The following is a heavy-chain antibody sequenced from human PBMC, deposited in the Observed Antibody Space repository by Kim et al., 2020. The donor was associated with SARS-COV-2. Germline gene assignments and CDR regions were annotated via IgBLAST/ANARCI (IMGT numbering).Heavy chain of an antibody. CDR1: GFTFSSYS. CDR3: ARDRGYCSSTSCYETNWFDP. D-gene: IGHD2-2*01. CDR2: ISSSSSYI. V-gene: IGHV3-21*01. Sequence: GGSLRLSCAASGFTFSSYSMNWVRQAPGKGLEWVSSISSSSSYIYYADSVKGRFTISRDNAKNSLYLQMNSLRAEDTAVYYCARDRGYCSSTSCYETNWFDPWGQGTLVTVSS. J-gene: IGHJ5*02.